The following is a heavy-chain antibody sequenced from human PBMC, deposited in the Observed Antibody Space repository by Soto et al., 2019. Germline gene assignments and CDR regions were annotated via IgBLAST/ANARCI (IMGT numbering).Heavy chain of an antibody. D-gene: IGHD2-21*02. Sequence: QVQLVQTGAEVKKPGASVKVSCKASGDTFTDYYIHWVRQAPGQGLEWMGTVNPSGGHTTYAQHFLGRMTMTRDTSTSTLYMELTSLTSEDTAIYYCARGGHVVVVTAALDYWGQGTLVTVSS. J-gene: IGHJ4*02. CDR3: ARGGHVVVVTAALDY. CDR1: GDTFTDYY. V-gene: IGHV1-46*01. CDR2: VNPSGGHT.